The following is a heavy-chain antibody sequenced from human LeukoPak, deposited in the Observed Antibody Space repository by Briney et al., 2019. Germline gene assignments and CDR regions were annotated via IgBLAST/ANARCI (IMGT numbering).Heavy chain of an antibody. J-gene: IGHJ5*02. D-gene: IGHD2-2*01. Sequence: SVKVSCKASGGTFSSYAISWVRQAPGQGLEWMGGIIPIFGTANYAQKFQGRVTITADKSTSTAYMELSSLRSEDTAVYYCAKPSREYQLLSDWFDPWGQGTLVTVSS. CDR3: AKPSREYQLLSDWFDP. V-gene: IGHV1-69*06. CDR1: GGTFSSYA. CDR2: IIPIFGTA.